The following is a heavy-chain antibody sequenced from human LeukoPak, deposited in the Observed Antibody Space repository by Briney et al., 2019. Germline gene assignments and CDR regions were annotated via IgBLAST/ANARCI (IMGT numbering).Heavy chain of an antibody. J-gene: IGHJ3*02. CDR2: IYSGGST. Sequence: GGSLRLSCAASGFTVSSNYMSWVRQAPGKGLEWVPVIYSGGSTYYADSVKGRFTISRDNSKNTLYLQMNSLRAEDTAVYYCARDLEDAFDIWGQGTMVTVSS. CDR3: ARDLEDAFDI. V-gene: IGHV3-66*01. CDR1: GFTVSSNY.